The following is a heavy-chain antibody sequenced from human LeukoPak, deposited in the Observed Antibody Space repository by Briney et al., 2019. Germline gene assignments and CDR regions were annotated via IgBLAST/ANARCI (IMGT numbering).Heavy chain of an antibody. D-gene: IGHD1-26*01. J-gene: IGHJ4*02. V-gene: IGHV3-48*02. CDR2: ISSTGSTI. CDR3: ARDRGSGIDY. Sequence: GGSLRLSCAASGFTFSSYSMNWVRQAPGKGLEWVSYISSTGSTIYYADSVKGRFTISRVNAKNSLYLQMNSLRDDDTAVYYCARDRGSGIDYWGQGTLVTVSS. CDR1: GFTFSSYS.